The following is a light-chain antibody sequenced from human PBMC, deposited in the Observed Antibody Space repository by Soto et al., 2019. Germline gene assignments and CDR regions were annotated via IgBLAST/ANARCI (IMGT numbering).Light chain of an antibody. Sequence: QSALTQPPSASGSPGQSVAISCTGTSSDIGGYNFVSWYQQHPGKAPKLMIYDVTKRPLGVPDRFSGSKSGNTATLIVSGLQAEDEADYYCSSHGGSNNPYVFGPGTKVTVL. CDR2: DVT. J-gene: IGLJ1*01. CDR3: SSHGGSNNPYV. V-gene: IGLV2-8*01. CDR1: SSDIGGYNF.